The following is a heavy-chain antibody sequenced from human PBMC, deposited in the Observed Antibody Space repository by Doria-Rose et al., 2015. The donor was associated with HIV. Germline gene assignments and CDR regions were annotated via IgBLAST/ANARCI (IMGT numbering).Heavy chain of an antibody. Sequence: RQAPGGGLGWLATVSFDTKNKYYADSVKGRFTISRDNSKNTLYLQMNSLRADETAIYFCASGSGQGPSGYWGQGTLVTVSS. CDR2: VSFDTKNK. V-gene: IGHV3-30*04. J-gene: IGHJ4*02. CDR3: ASGSGQGPSGY. D-gene: IGHD3-10*01.